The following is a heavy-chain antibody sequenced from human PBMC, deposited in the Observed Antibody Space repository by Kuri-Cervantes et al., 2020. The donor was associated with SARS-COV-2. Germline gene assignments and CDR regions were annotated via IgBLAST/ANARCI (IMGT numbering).Heavy chain of an antibody. CDR3: ARGGYLYGMDV. D-gene: IGHD5-18*01. V-gene: IGHV4-38-2*02. CDR1: GYSISSGYY. J-gene: IGHJ6*01. CDR2: IYHSGST. Sequence: SETLSLTCTVSGYSISSGYYWGWIRQPPGKGLEWIGSIYHSGSTYYNPSLKSRVTISVDTSKNQFSLNLSSVTAADTAVYYCARGGYLYGMDVWGQGTTVTVSS.